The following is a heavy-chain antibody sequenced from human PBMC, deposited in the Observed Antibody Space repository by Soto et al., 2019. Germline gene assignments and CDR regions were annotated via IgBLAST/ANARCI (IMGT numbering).Heavy chain of an antibody. J-gene: IGHJ3*02. V-gene: IGHV4-39*01. CDR3: AGVDTAMAGNAFDN. Sequence: SETLSLTCTVSGGSISSSSYYWGWIRQPPGKGLEWIGSIYYSGSTYYNPSLKSRVTISVDTSKNQFSLKLSSVTAADTAVYYCAGVDTAMAGNAFDNWGQGTMVTVSS. CDR2: IYYSGST. CDR1: GGSISSSSYY. D-gene: IGHD5-18*01.